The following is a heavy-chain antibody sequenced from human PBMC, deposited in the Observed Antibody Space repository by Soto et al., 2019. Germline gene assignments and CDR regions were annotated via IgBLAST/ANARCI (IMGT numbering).Heavy chain of an antibody. D-gene: IGHD3-22*01. CDR3: AKATYYYETSGPDY. CDR2: ISYDGSNK. CDR1: GFTFSSYG. Sequence: LRLSCAASGFTFSSYGIHWVRQAPGKGLEWVAVISYDGSNKNYADSVKGRFTISRDKSKNTLYLQMNSLRAEDTAVYYCAKATYYYETSGPDYWGQGTLVTVSS. V-gene: IGHV3-30*18. J-gene: IGHJ4*02.